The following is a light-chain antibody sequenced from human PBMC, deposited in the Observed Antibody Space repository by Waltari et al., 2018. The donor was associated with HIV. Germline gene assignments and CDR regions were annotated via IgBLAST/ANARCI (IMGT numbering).Light chain of an antibody. J-gene: IGLJ2*01. Sequence: QSALTQPASVSGSPGQSLTISCTGTSSDVGTYNSVSWYQQHPGKAPKLMVYDVSNRPSGVSNRVSGSKSANTASLTISGLQAEDEADYYCSSYTSSSTVVFGGGTKLTVL. CDR2: DVS. V-gene: IGLV2-14*03. CDR3: SSYTSSSTVV. CDR1: SSDVGTYNS.